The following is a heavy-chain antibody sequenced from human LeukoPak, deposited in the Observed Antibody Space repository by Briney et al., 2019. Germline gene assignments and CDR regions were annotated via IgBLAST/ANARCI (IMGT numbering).Heavy chain of an antibody. D-gene: IGHD1-14*01. CDR1: GYGFTLYG. V-gene: IGHV1-18*01. CDR3: ARDGFGNPPVYLKH. J-gene: IGHJ1*01. CDR2: ISGFNDDT. Sequence: ASVKVSCNPYGYGFTLYGISWVRQAPGQGLEWMGWISGFNDDTKIAQRFQGRLTVTKDTSTSTAYMELRGLRYDDTAVYYCARDGFGNPPVYLKHWGQGTLVTVSS.